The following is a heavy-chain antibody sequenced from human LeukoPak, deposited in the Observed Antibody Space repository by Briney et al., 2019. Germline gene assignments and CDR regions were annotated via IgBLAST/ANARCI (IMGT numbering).Heavy chain of an antibody. V-gene: IGHV5-51*01. CDR1: GYRFTSYW. CDR2: IHPGDSDT. Sequence: GESLKISCKGSGYRFTSYWIGWVRQIPGKGLEYMGIIHPGDSDTRYSPSFQGQVTISVDRSSSTAYLQWSRLKASDTAMYYCATHPGGLQSGFDNWGQGTLVTVSS. CDR3: ATHPGGLQSGFDN. J-gene: IGHJ4*02. D-gene: IGHD5-24*01.